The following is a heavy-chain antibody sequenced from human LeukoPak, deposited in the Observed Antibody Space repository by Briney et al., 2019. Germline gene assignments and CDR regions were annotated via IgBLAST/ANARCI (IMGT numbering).Heavy chain of an antibody. CDR2: INHSGST. V-gene: IGHV4-34*01. CDR1: GGSFSGYY. J-gene: IGHJ4*02. CDR3: ARGVRAAAGTIFHY. D-gene: IGHD6-13*01. Sequence: PSETLSLTCAVYGGSFSGYYWSWIRQPPGKGLEWIGEINHSGSTNYNPSLKSRVTISVDTSKNQFSLKLSSVTAADTAVYYCARGVRAAAGTIFHYWGPGTLVTVSS.